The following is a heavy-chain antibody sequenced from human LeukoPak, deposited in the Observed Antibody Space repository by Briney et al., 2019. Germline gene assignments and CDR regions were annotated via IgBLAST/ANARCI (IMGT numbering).Heavy chain of an antibody. CDR2: IIPIFGTA. CDR3: ARDTTPYYYYDSSGYYY. Sequence: ASVKVSCKASGGTFSSYAISWVRQAPGQGLEWMGGIIPIFGTANYAQKFRGRVTITTDESTSTAYMELSSLRSEDTAVYYCARDTTPYYYYDSSGYYYWGQGTLVTVSS. J-gene: IGHJ4*02. V-gene: IGHV1-69*05. D-gene: IGHD3-22*01. CDR1: GGTFSSYA.